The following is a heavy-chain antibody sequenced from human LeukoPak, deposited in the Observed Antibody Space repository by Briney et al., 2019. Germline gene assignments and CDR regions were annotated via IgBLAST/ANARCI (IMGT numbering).Heavy chain of an antibody. J-gene: IGHJ4*02. Sequence: KPGGSLRLSCAASGFTFCSYSMNWVRQAPGKGLEWVSCISSSISYIYYADSVKGRFTISRDNAKNSLYLQMNSLRAEDTAVYYCATLFPERYDDYVRGVDYWGQGTLVTVSS. D-gene: IGHD4-17*01. V-gene: IGHV3-21*01. CDR3: ATLFPERYDDYVRGVDY. CDR2: ISSSISYI. CDR1: GFTFCSYS.